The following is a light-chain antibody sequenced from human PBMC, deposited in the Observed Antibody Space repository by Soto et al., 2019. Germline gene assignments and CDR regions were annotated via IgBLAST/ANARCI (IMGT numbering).Light chain of an antibody. Sequence: EIVMTQSPATLSVSPRERATLSCRASQSVSSNLAWYQQKPGQAPRLLIYGASTRATGNPARFSGSGSGTEFTLTLSGLQSEDFAVYYCQQHNDWPTWTFGQGTKVEIK. CDR3: QQHNDWPTWT. V-gene: IGKV3-15*01. CDR1: QSVSSN. CDR2: GAS. J-gene: IGKJ1*01.